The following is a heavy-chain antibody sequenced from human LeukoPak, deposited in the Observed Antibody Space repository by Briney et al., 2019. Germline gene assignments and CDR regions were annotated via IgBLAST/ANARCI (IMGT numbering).Heavy chain of an antibody. CDR1: GFTFSSYA. CDR2: ISGSGGST. D-gene: IGHD3-22*01. Sequence: PGGSLRLSCAASGFTFSSYAMSWVRQAPGKGLEWVSAISGSGGSTYYADSVKGRFTISRDNSKNTPYLQMNSLRAEDTAVYYCAKEVSYDSSGYLLYYFDYWGQGTLVTVSS. V-gene: IGHV3-23*01. J-gene: IGHJ4*02. CDR3: AKEVSYDSSGYLLYYFDY.